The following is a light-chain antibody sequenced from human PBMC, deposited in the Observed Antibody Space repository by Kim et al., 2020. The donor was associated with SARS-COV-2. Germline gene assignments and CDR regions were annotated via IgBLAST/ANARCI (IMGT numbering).Light chain of an antibody. CDR1: QSVSSY. J-gene: IGKJ3*01. CDR2: DAS. CDR3: HQYNNWPPFT. V-gene: IGKV3-11*01. Sequence: SPGERATLSCRASQSVSSYLAWYQQKPGQAPRLLIYDASNRATGIPARFSGSGSGTDFTLTISSLEPEDFAVYYCHQYNNWPPFTFGPGTKVDIK.